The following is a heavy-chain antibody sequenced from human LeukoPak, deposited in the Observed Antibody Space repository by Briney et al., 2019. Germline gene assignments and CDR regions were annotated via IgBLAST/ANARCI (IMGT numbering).Heavy chain of an antibody. D-gene: IGHD5-24*01. CDR2: ISYTGGT. J-gene: IGHJ4*02. V-gene: IGHV4-59*01. CDR1: GGSMTNYF. Sequence: KPSETLSLTCSVSGGSMTNYFWGWIGQPPGKGLEWIGDISYTGGTNYSPSLMSRVTISVDTSRNQFSLKLTSVTAADTAVYYCARAGPRRDDCNFDYWGQGTLVTVSS. CDR3: ARAGPRRDDCNFDY.